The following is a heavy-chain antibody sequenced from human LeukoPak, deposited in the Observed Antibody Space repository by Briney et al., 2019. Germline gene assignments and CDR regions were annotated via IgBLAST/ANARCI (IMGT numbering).Heavy chain of an antibody. V-gene: IGHV3-72*01. D-gene: IGHD1-20*01. J-gene: IGHJ3*02. CDR3: ARTTLYNANDIKSSDI. CDR2: IRNRANLYTT. Sequence: AGGSLRLSCAASGFTFSSYTMNWVRQAPGKGLEWIGRIRNRANLYTTEYAAFVKGRFTISRDDSKRSLYLHMSDLKADDTALYYCARTTLYNANDIKSSDIWGQGTMVTVSS. CDR1: GFTFSSYT.